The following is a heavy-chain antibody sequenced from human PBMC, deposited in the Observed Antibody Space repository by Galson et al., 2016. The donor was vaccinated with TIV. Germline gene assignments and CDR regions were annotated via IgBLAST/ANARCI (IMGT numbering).Heavy chain of an antibody. Sequence: SVKVSCKASGYPVTTYYMHWVRQGPGQGLEWMGIIDPSGGGTTYAQHFQGRLTMTRDTSTSTVYMELSSLRSEDTAVYSCARTQSCGGGCYSFDYWGQGALVTVSS. CDR3: ARTQSCGGGCYSFDY. V-gene: IGHV1-46*01. CDR2: IDPSGGGT. D-gene: IGHD2-21*02. J-gene: IGHJ4*02. CDR1: GYPVTTYY.